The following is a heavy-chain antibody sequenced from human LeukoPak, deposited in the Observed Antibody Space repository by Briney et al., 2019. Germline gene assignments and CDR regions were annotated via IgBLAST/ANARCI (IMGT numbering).Heavy chain of an antibody. Sequence: GGSLRLSCAASGFTFSTYGMHWVRQAPGKGLEWVAVISYDGSNKYYADSVKGRFTISRDDSKNTLYLQMNSLRAEDTAVYYCAKDLLSYCGGDCYFDYWGQGTLVTVSS. CDR2: ISYDGSNK. J-gene: IGHJ4*02. D-gene: IGHD2-21*02. V-gene: IGHV3-30*18. CDR3: AKDLLSYCGGDCYFDY. CDR1: GFTFSTYG.